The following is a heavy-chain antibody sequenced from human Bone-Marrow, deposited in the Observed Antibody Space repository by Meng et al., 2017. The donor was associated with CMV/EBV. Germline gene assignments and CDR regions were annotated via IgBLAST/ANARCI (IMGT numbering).Heavy chain of an antibody. V-gene: IGHV1-18*04. CDR1: GYTFTTYG. CDR3: ARDRARATIMGWYNWFDP. CDR2: ISGNNGNT. Sequence: ASVNVSCKASGYTFTTYGISWVRQAPGQGLEWMGWISGNNGNTHYAQKLQGRVTMTTDTSTSTAYMELRSLRSDDTAVYYCARDRARATIMGWYNWFDPWGQGTLVTVSS. D-gene: IGHD5-12*01. J-gene: IGHJ5*02.